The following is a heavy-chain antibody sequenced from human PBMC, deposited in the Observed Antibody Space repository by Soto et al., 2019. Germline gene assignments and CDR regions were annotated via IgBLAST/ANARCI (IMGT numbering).Heavy chain of an antibody. CDR1: GFTFSSYC. CDR3: ERCIAAGGEFDY. J-gene: IGHJ4*02. D-gene: IGHD6-13*01. CDR2: IKQDGSEK. V-gene: IGHV3-7*01. Sequence: GGSLRLSCAASGFTFSSYCMSWVRQAPGKGLEWVANIKQDGSEKYYVDSVKGRFTISRDNAKNSLYLQMNSLRAEDTAVYYCERCIAAGGEFDYWGQGTLVTVSS.